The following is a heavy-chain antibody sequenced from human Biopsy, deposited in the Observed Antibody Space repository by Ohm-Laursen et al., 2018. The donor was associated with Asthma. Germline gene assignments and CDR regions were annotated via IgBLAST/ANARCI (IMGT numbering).Heavy chain of an antibody. D-gene: IGHD1-26*01. CDR1: GFTFGNFW. Sequence: RSLRFSCTASGFTFGNFWMSWGRQTPGKGLDWVAVISFDGSNKNYTDSVKGRFTISRDNSRNTLHLQMNSLRAEDTAVYYCAKDVFPGWELRRGPDYWGQGTLVTVSS. CDR3: AKDVFPGWELRRGPDY. CDR2: ISFDGSNK. J-gene: IGHJ4*02. V-gene: IGHV3-30*18.